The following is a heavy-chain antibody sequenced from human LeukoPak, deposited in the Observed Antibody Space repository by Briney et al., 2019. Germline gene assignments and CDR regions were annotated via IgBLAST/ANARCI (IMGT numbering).Heavy chain of an antibody. Sequence: PGGSLRLSCAASRLTFSSHWMTWVRQAPGKGLEWVGRIKRETDGGTTDYAAPVNGRFTISRDDSKSTLYLQMNSLKTDDTAVYYCTTKYYYDSSGYNNFDYWGQGTLVTVST. V-gene: IGHV3-15*01. CDR2: IKRETDGGTT. D-gene: IGHD3-22*01. CDR3: TTKYYYDSSGYNNFDY. J-gene: IGHJ4*02. CDR1: RLTFSSHW.